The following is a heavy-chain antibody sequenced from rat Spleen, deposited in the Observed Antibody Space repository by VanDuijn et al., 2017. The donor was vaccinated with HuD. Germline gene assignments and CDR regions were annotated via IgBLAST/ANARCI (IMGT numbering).Heavy chain of an antibody. V-gene: IGHV5-58*01. CDR2: IDTDGSRT. CDR3: TRTHTTALGYYFDY. J-gene: IGHJ2*01. D-gene: IGHD1-6*01. Sequence: EVQLVESGGGLIQPGRSLKLSCAASGFTFNRYWMYWVRQAPGKGLEGVSSIDTDGSRTYYPDSVRGRFTISRDNVKSTLYLQMNSLRSEDTATYYCTRTHTTALGYYFDYWGQGVMVTVSS. CDR1: GFTFNRYW.